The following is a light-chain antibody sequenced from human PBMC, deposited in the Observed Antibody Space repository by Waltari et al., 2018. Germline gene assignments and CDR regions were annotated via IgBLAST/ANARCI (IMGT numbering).Light chain of an antibody. CDR3: QQSYSTPPVFA. CDR1: QNIGTF. CDR2: AGS. Sequence: DRQMTQSPSSLSASVGDRVTIACRASQNIGTFLNWYQQTPGRAPKLLIYAGSTLQCGVPSRFSGTGSGTDFTLTINNLQPEDFATYFCQQSYSTPPVFAFGPGTKLEMK. J-gene: IGKJ3*01. V-gene: IGKV1-39*01.